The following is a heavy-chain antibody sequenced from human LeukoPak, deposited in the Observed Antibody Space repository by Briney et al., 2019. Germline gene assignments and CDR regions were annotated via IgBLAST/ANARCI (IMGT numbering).Heavy chain of an antibody. Sequence: ASVKVSCKASGYTFTSYAMNWVRQATGQGLEWLGWMNPYTGKTGYAQKFQGRVTFTGDTSIRTAYMEVSSLTSEDTAVYYCARAPTPFYYDSSAYYSDFWGQGTLVTVSS. D-gene: IGHD6-25*01. J-gene: IGHJ4*02. CDR1: GYTFTSYA. CDR2: MNPYTGKT. V-gene: IGHV1-8*03. CDR3: ARAPTPFYYDSSAYYSDF.